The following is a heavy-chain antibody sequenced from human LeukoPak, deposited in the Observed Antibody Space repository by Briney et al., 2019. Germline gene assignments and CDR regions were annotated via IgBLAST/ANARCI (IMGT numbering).Heavy chain of an antibody. V-gene: IGHV3-7*01. D-gene: IGHD6-19*01. CDR3: AKGGRGSGEVY. CDR1: GFTFSSYA. Sequence: GGSLRLSCAASGFTFSSYAMSWVRQAPGKGLEWVANIKQDGSEKNYVDSVKGRFTISRDNAKSSLFLQMNDLRAEDTAVYYCAKGGRGSGEVYWGQGTLVTVSS. CDR2: IKQDGSEK. J-gene: IGHJ4*02.